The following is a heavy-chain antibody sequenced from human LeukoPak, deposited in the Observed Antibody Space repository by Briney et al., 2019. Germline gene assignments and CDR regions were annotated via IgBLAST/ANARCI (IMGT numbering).Heavy chain of an antibody. Sequence: RGESLKISCEASGYSFTTYWIGWVRQMPGKGLEWMGIINPADSDTRNSPSFQGQVTISADKSIATAYLQWSSLKASDTAMYYCARGSGSKRFGEYQPPPVDYWGQGTLVTVSS. V-gene: IGHV5-51*01. D-gene: IGHD3-10*01. J-gene: IGHJ4*02. CDR1: GYSFTTYW. CDR3: ARGSGSKRFGEYQPPPVDY. CDR2: INPADSDT.